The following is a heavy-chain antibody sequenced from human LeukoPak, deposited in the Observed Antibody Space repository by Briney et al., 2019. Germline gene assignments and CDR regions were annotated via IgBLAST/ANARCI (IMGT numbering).Heavy chain of an antibody. CDR1: GYTFTSYG. D-gene: IGHD5-24*01. CDR2: ISAYNGNT. CDR3: ARDRGDGYNYYFDY. J-gene: IGHJ4*02. Sequence: ASVEVSCTASGYTFTSYGISWVRQAPGQGLERMGWISAYNGNTNYAQKLQGRVTMTTDTSTSTAYMELRSLRSDDTAVYYCARDRGDGYNYYFDYWGQGTLVTVSS. V-gene: IGHV1-18*01.